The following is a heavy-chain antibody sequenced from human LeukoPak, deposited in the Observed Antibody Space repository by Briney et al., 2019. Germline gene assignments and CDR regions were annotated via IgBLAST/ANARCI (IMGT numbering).Heavy chain of an antibody. CDR3: AKNNSWVITMVRGDPDRDY. CDR2: ISGSGGST. CDR1: GFTVNSNY. D-gene: IGHD3-10*01. V-gene: IGHV3-23*01. J-gene: IGHJ4*02. Sequence: GGSLRLSCVGSGFTVNSNYMNWVRQAPGKGLEWVSGISGSGGSTYYVDSVKGRFTISRDNSKNTLYLQMNSLRAEDTAVYYCAKNNSWVITMVRGDPDRDYWGQGTLVTVSS.